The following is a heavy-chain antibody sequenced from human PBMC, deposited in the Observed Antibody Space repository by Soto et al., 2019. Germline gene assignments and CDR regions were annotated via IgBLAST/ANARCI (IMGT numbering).Heavy chain of an antibody. J-gene: IGHJ4*02. Sequence: SVKVSCKVAGGPFSTLSISWVRQAPGQGLVRMGGTIPILDATNYAQKFQGRVTITADDSTSTAYMEVSSLRSDDTAVYYCARDLPNRAGRVWGPGTLVTVSS. D-gene: IGHD3-10*01. CDR3: ARDLPNRAGRV. CDR1: GGPFSTLS. CDR2: TIPILDAT. V-gene: IGHV1-69*13.